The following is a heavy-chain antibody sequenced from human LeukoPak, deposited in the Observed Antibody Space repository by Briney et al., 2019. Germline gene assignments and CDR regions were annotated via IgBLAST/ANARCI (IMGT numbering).Heavy chain of an antibody. CDR2: ISSSSSYI. D-gene: IGHD3-3*01. CDR1: GFTFSSYS. J-gene: IGHJ3*02. CDR3: ARDGTYYDLWSGSVEGAFDI. Sequence: GGSLRLSCAASGFTFSSYSMNWVRQAPGKGLEWVSSISSSSSYIYYADSVKGRFTISRDNAKNSLYLQMNSLRAEDTAVYYCARDGTYYDLWSGSVEGAFDIWGQGTMVTVSS. V-gene: IGHV3-21*01.